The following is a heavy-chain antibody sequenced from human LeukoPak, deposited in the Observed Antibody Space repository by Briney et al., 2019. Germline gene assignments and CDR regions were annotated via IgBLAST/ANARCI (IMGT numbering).Heavy chain of an antibody. J-gene: IGHJ4*02. CDR3: AKSDSWIVGADRAPFDY. D-gene: IGHD1-26*01. CDR1: GFTFSSYA. CDR2: ISGSGGHT. V-gene: IGHV3-23*01. Sequence: GGSLRLSCAASGFTFSSYAMSWVRQAPEKGLEWVSVISGSGGHTYYADSVKGRFTISRDNSKNTLYLQMNSLRAEDTAIYYCAKSDSWIVGADRAPFDYLGQGTLVTVSS.